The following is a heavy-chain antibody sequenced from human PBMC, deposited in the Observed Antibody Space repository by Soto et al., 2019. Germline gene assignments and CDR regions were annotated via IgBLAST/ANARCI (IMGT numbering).Heavy chain of an antibody. CDR2: IWYDGSNK. D-gene: IGHD3-9*01. V-gene: IGHV3-33*01. J-gene: IGHJ4*02. CDR3: ARDLFEWGAIDY. CDR1: GFTFSSYG. Sequence: QVQLVESGGGVVQPGRSLRLSCAASGFTFSSYGMHWVRQAPGKGLEWVVVIWYDGSNKYYADSVKGRFTISRDNSKNTLYLQMNSLRAEDTAVYYCARDLFEWGAIDYWGQGTLVTVSS.